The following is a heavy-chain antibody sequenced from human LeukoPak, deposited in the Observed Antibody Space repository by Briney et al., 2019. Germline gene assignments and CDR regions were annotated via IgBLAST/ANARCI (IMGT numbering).Heavy chain of an antibody. CDR3: ARCDGHSSSFFDY. CDR1: GGSISSGDDY. J-gene: IGHJ4*02. CDR2: LHYGGST. D-gene: IGHD6-6*01. Sequence: SETLSLTCTVSGGSISSGDDYWSWIRQHPGKGLEWIGSLHYGGSTYYNPSLRSRLTISVDTSKSQFALRLSSVTAADTAVYYCARCDGHSSSFFDYWGQGTLVSVSS. V-gene: IGHV4-31*03.